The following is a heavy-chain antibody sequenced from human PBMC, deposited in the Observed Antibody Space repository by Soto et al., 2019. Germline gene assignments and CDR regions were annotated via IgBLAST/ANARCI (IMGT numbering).Heavy chain of an antibody. V-gene: IGHV1-69*13. CDR3: ARVGRIVLRYFDWTFDY. Sequence: EASVKVSCKASGGTFSSYAISWVRQAPGQGLEWMGGIIPIFGTANYAQKFQGRVTITADESTSTAYMELSSLRSEDTAVYYCARVGRIVLRYFDWTFDYWGQGTLVTVSS. J-gene: IGHJ4*02. D-gene: IGHD3-9*01. CDR2: IIPIFGTA. CDR1: GGTFSSYA.